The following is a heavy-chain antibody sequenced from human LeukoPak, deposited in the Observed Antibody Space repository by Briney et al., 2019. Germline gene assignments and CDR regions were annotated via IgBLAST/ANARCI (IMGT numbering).Heavy chain of an antibody. CDR3: ARQKRYNWNYFDY. CDR1: GYSFTSYW. D-gene: IGHD1-20*01. CDR2: IYPGDSDT. J-gene: IGHJ4*02. V-gene: IGHV5-51*01. Sequence: GESLKISCKGSGYSFTSYWVGWVRQMPGKGLEWMGIIYPGDSDTRYSPSSQGQVTISADKSISTAYLQWSSLKASDTAMYYCARQKRYNWNYFDYWGQGTLVTVSS.